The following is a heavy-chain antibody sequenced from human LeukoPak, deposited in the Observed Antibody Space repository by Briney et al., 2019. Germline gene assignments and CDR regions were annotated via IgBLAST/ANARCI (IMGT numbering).Heavy chain of an antibody. CDR3: ARHFSRYSNYASAATSLDY. Sequence: PSETLSLTCAVSGYSISSGYYWGWIRQPPGKGLEWIGSIYHSRSTYYNPSLKSRVTISVETSKNQFSLKLSSVTAADTAVYYCARHFSRYSNYASAATSLDYWGQGTLVTVSS. CDR1: GYSISSGYY. V-gene: IGHV4-38-2*01. J-gene: IGHJ4*02. D-gene: IGHD4-11*01. CDR2: IYHSRST.